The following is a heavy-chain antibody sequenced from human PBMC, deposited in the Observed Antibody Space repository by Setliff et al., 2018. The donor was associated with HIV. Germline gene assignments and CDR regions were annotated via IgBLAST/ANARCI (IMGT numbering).Heavy chain of an antibody. Sequence: GGSLRLSCAASGFTFSDYYMSWIRQAPGKGLEWVSYISSSSSYTNYADSVKGRFTISRDNAKNSLYLQMDSLRAEDTAVYYCAPLVGATGAPSYWGQGTLVTVS. J-gene: IGHJ4*02. CDR2: ISSSSSYT. V-gene: IGHV3-11*06. CDR3: APLVGATGAPSY. CDR1: GFTFSDYY. D-gene: IGHD1-26*01.